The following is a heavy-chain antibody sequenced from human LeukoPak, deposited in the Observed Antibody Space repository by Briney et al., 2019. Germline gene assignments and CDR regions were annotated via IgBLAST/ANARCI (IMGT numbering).Heavy chain of an antibody. V-gene: IGHV5-51*01. CDR1: GYSFTAYW. Sequence: GESLKISCKGSGYSFTAYWIGWVRQMPGKGLEWMGIIYPSDSDTRYSPSFQGQGTISADKSISTAYLQWSSLKASDTAMYYCARHNYGDYEDWYFDLWGRGTLVTVSS. CDR2: IYPSDSDT. J-gene: IGHJ2*01. CDR3: ARHNYGDYEDWYFDL. D-gene: IGHD4-17*01.